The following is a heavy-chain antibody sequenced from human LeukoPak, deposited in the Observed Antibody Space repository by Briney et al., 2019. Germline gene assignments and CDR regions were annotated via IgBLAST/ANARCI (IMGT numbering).Heavy chain of an antibody. CDR3: ARDMGRAWYGPPDY. V-gene: IGHV3-33*08. CDR2: IWNDGSET. Sequence: GGSLRLSCAASGFTFITYGMHWVRQAPGERLEWVAVIWNDGSETFHADSVKGRFRIARDNSKNTLYLQMNSLRAEDTAVYFCARDMGRAWYGPPDYWGQGTLVTVSS. CDR1: GFTFITYG. D-gene: IGHD6-13*01. J-gene: IGHJ4*02.